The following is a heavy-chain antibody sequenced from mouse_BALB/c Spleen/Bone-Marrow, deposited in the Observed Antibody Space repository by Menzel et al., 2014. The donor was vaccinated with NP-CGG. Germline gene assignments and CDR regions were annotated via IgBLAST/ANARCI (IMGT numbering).Heavy chain of an antibody. CDR3: VRGNYGNYVDYFDF. Sequence: EVKLVESGGGLVQPGGSLKLSCAASGFTFSNYGMSWVRQTPDKRLELVATINSNGGSTYYPDSVKGRFTISRDTAKNTLYLQMSSLKSEETAMYYCVRGNYGNYVDYFDFWGQVTTLTVSS. CDR2: INSNGGST. J-gene: IGHJ2*01. CDR1: GFTFSNYG. V-gene: IGHV5-6-3*01. D-gene: IGHD2-1*01.